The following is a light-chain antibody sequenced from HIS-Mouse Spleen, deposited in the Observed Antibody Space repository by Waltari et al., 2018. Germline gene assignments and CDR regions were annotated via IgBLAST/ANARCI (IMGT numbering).Light chain of an antibody. CDR3: NSRDSSGNHVV. CDR1: SLRSYY. J-gene: IGLJ2*01. V-gene: IGLV3-19*01. CDR2: GKT. Sequence: SSELTQDPAVSVALGQTVRITCQGDSLRSYYASWYQQKPGQAPVIVIYGKTNRPTGIPDRVSGSSSGNTASLTITGAQAEDEADYYCNSRDSSGNHVVFGGGTKLTVL.